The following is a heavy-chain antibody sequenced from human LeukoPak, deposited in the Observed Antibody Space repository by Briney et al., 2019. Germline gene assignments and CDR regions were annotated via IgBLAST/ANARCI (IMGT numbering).Heavy chain of an antibody. CDR1: GFTFSSYW. CDR2: INSDGSST. D-gene: IGHD3-22*01. CDR3: ASHSYYDRTPLDY. Sequence: GGSLRLSCAASGFTFSSYWMHWVRQAPGKGLVWVSRINSDGSSTSYADSVKGRFTISRDNAKNTLYLQMNSLRAEGTAVYYCASHSYYDRTPLDYWGQGTLVTVSS. J-gene: IGHJ4*02. V-gene: IGHV3-74*01.